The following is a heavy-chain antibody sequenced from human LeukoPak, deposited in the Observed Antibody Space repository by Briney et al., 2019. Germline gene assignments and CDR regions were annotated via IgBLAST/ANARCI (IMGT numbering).Heavy chain of an antibody. CDR2: VSRNGDST. J-gene: IGHJ4*02. V-gene: IGHV3-23*01. CDR3: ARELQYHYYES. D-gene: IGHD2-2*01. Sequence: GGSLRLSCAASGFTFSSYAMTWVRQAPGKGLEWVSAVSRNGDSTYCADSVKGRFTISRDISKNTLYLQMNGLRAEDTAVYYCARELQYHYYESWGQGTLVTVSS. CDR1: GFTFSSYA.